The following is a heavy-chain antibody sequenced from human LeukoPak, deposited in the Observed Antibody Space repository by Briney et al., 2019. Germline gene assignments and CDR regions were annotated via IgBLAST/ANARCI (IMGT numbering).Heavy chain of an antibody. CDR1: GYSFTSYW. J-gene: IGHJ3*01. CDR3: AVGTYSSSWDDAFDL. CDR2: IYPDDSDT. V-gene: IGHV5-51*01. Sequence: GESLKISCKGSGYSFTSYWIGWVRQMPGKGLEWMGIIYPDDSDTRYSPSFQGQVTISADKSISTAYLQWRSLKASDTAMYYCAVGTYSSSWDDAFDLWGHGTIVTVSS. D-gene: IGHD6-13*01.